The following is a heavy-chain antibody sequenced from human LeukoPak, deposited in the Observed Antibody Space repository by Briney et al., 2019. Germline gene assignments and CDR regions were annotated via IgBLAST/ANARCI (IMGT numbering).Heavy chain of an antibody. CDR3: ARSGSWSLNWFDP. Sequence: PSETLSLTGTVSGGSISSGGYYWSWIRQHPGKGLEWIGYIYYSGSTYYNPSLKSRVTIPVDTSKNQFSLKLSSVTAADTAVYYCARSGSWSLNWFDPWGQGTLVTVSS. CDR1: GGSISSGGYY. J-gene: IGHJ5*02. V-gene: IGHV4-31*03. CDR2: IYYSGST. D-gene: IGHD3-10*01.